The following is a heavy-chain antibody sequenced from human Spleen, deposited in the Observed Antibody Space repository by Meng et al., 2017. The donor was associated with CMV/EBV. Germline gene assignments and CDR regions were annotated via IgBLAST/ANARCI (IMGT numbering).Heavy chain of an antibody. CDR3: AGGGKWLRNVGVY. J-gene: IGHJ4*02. V-gene: IGHV3-7*01. CDR1: AFTFNSFW. Sequence: GESLKISCAASAFTFNSFWMSWVRQAPGKGLEWVANIKQDGSEKYYVDSVKGRFTISRDNAKNSLYLQMNSLRAEDTAVYYCAGGGKWLRNVGVYWGQGTLVTVSS. CDR2: IKQDGSEK. D-gene: IGHD5-12*01.